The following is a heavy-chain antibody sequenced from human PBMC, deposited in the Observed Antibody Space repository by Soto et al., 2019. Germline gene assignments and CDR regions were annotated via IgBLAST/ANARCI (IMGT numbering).Heavy chain of an antibody. CDR2: IFSSGST. CDR1: DGSVSSGSYY. V-gene: IGHV4-61*03. J-gene: IGHJ4*02. CDR3: ARDSLALFDS. D-gene: IGHD5-12*01. Sequence: SETLSLTCTVSDGSVSSGSYYWTWIRQPPGKGLEWIGYIFSSGSTLYNPSLKGRLIISVDTSMNHFSLQLSSVTAADTAVYYCARDSLALFDSWGQGTLVTVSS.